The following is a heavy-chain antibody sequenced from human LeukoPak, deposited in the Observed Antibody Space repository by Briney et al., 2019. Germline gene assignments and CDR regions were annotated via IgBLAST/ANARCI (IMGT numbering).Heavy chain of an antibody. CDR3: ARGKRCSGGSCYSVRIFDY. CDR1: GGSISSSSYY. D-gene: IGHD2-15*01. V-gene: IGHV4-39*07. CDR2: IYYSGST. Sequence: SETLSLTCTVSGGSISSSSYYWGWIRQPPGKGLEWIGSIYYSGSTYYNPSLKSRVTISVDTSKNQFSLKLSSVTAADTAVYYCARGKRCSGGSCYSVRIFDYWGQGTLVTVSS. J-gene: IGHJ4*02.